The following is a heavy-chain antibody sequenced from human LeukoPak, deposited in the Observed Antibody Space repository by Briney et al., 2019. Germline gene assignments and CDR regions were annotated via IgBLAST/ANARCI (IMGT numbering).Heavy chain of an antibody. CDR1: GGSISSYY. V-gene: IGHV4-4*07. CDR2: IYTSGST. CDR3: ATDPFRERFGAFDP. J-gene: IGHJ5*02. Sequence: SETLSLTCTVSGGSISSYYWSWIRQPAGKGLEWIGRIYTSGSTNYNPSLKSRVTMSVDTSKNQFSLKLSSVSAADTAIYYCATDPFRERFGAFDPWGQGTLVTVSS. D-gene: IGHD3-16*01.